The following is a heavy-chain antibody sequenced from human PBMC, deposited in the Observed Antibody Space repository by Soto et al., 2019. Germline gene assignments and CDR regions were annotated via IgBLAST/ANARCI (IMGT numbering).Heavy chain of an antibody. CDR3: EREGRLLYYYGMDV. Sequence: QVQLVQSGAEVKKPGSSVKVSCKASGGTFSSYAISWVRQAPGQGLEWRGGIIPNFGTANYAQKFQGRVTTTADEYTSTACMELSSLRSEDTAVYYCEREGRLLYYYGMDVWGQGTTVTVSS. J-gene: IGHJ6*02. CDR1: GGTFSSYA. V-gene: IGHV1-69*12. D-gene: IGHD4-17*01. CDR2: IIPNFGTA.